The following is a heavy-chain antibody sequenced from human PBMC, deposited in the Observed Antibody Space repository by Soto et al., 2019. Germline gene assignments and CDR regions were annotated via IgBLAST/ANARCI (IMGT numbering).Heavy chain of an antibody. CDR2: IFTNGTT. J-gene: IGHJ6*04. V-gene: IGHV4-4*07. D-gene: IGHD2-15*01. CDR3: ARDCRGGGTYYGVDV. CDR1: AGIIRMHY. Sequence: HTYTCSAGIIRMHYWSGCRQPAGNGMEYIGRIFTNGTTNYNPSLKSRVSMSVDKSKSQFSLKLNSVTAADTAVYYCARDCRGGGTYYGVDVWGKGAYVTVAS.